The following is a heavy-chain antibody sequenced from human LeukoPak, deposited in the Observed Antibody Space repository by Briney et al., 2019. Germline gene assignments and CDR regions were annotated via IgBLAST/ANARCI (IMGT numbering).Heavy chain of an antibody. CDR2: ISSSSSTI. D-gene: IGHD2-15*01. Sequence: QSGGSLRLSCAASGFTFSSYSMNWVRQAPGKGLEWVSYISSSSSTIYYAASVKGRFTISRDNAKNSLYLQMNSLRAEDTAVYYCAWTTGCSGGSCYGDAFDIWGQGTMVTVSS. J-gene: IGHJ3*02. CDR1: GFTFSSYS. CDR3: AWTTGCSGGSCYGDAFDI. V-gene: IGHV3-48*04.